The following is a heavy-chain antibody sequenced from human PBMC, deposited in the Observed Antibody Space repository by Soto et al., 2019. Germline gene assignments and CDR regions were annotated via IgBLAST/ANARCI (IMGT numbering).Heavy chain of an antibody. D-gene: IGHD2-15*01. CDR1: GYTLTGFS. Sequence: ASVNVSCKVSGYTLTGFSMHWVRQAPGKGLEWMGGFDPEDGETIYAQKLQGRVTMTEDTSTDTAYMELSSLRSEDTAVYYCATGYCSGGSCPVSMDVWGKGTTVTVSS. J-gene: IGHJ6*04. V-gene: IGHV1-24*01. CDR3: ATGYCSGGSCPVSMDV. CDR2: FDPEDGET.